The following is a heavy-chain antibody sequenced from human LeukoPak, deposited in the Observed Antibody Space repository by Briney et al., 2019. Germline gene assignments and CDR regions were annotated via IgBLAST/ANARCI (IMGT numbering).Heavy chain of an antibody. CDR1: GYTFTGYC. CDR3: ARDQRLWWSRGVYYFDY. V-gene: IGHV1-2*02. Sequence: ASVKVSCKASGYTFTGYCMHWVRQAPGQGLEWMGWINPNTGDTNYAQKFQGRVTMTRDTSISTAYMELRRLRDDDTAVYYCARDQRLWWSRGVYYFDYWGQGTLVTVSS. J-gene: IGHJ4*02. CDR2: INPNTGDT. D-gene: IGHD2-21*01.